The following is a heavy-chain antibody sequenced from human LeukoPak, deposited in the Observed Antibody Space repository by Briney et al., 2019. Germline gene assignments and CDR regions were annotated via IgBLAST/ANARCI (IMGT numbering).Heavy chain of an antibody. D-gene: IGHD3-10*01. Sequence: ASVKVSCKASGYTFTSYAMHWVRQAPGQRLEWMGWINAGNGNTKYSQKFQGRVTITGDTSASTAYMELSSLRSEDTAVYYCARDGSGSYYNTSYYYYGMDVWGKGTTVTVSS. CDR1: GYTFTSYA. CDR2: INAGNGNT. J-gene: IGHJ6*04. V-gene: IGHV1-3*01. CDR3: ARDGSGSYYNTSYYYYGMDV.